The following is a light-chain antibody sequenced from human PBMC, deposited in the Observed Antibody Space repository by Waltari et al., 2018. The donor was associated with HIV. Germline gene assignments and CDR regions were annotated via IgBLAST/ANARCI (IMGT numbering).Light chain of an antibody. CDR2: EDN. J-gene: IGLJ2*01. Sequence: FMLTQPHSVSESPGKTVTTPCTRISGRIARNYVQWSHQRPGSAPTTVIYEDNQRPSGVPDRFSGSIDSSSNSASLTISGLKTEDEADYYCQSYDSSNSYVVFGGGTKLTVL. CDR3: QSYDSSNSYVV. V-gene: IGLV6-57*04. CDR1: SGRIARNY.